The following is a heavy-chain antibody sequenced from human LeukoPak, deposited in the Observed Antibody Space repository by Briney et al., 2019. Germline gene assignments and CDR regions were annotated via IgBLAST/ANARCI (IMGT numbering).Heavy chain of an antibody. CDR3: ARDLHVEMATINTLGY. Sequence: ASVKVSCKASGYTFTSYDVNWVRQATGQGLEWMGWMSPDSGNTGYAQKLQGRVTMTTDTSTSTAYMELRSLRSDDTAVYYCARDLHVEMATINTLGYWGQGTLVTVSS. CDR2: MSPDSGNT. V-gene: IGHV1-8*01. J-gene: IGHJ4*02. D-gene: IGHD5-24*01. CDR1: GYTFTSYD.